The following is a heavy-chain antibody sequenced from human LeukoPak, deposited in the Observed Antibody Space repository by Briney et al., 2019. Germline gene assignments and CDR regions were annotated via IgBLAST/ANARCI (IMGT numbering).Heavy chain of an antibody. V-gene: IGHV4-59*01. D-gene: IGHD5-24*01. CDR2: IYYSGST. CDR1: GGSISSYY. Sequence: SETLSPTCTVSGGSISSYYWSWIRQPPGKGLEWIGYIYYSGSTNYNPSLKSRVTISVDTSKNQFSLKLSSVTAADTAVYYCARGGRWLQLHAGLFDYWGQGTLVTVSS. CDR3: ARGGRWLQLHAGLFDY. J-gene: IGHJ4*02.